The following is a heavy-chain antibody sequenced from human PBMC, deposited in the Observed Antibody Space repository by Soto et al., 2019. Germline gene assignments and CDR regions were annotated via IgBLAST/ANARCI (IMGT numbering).Heavy chain of an antibody. CDR1: GFTFSSYA. CDR2: ISGSGGST. CDR3: AKDRYIAAAGYNWFDP. D-gene: IGHD6-13*01. Sequence: GGSLRLSCAASGFTFSSYAMSWVRQAPGKGLEWVSAISGSGGSTYYADSVKGRFTISRDNSKNTLYLQMNSLRAEDTAVYYCAKDRYIAAAGYNWFDPWGQGTLVTVSS. J-gene: IGHJ5*02. V-gene: IGHV3-23*01.